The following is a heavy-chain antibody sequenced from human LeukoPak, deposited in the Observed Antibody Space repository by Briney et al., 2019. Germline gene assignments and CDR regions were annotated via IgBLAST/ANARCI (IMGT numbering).Heavy chain of an antibody. J-gene: IGHJ4*02. CDR3: TKGSIVEYYFDY. CDR1: GVTFTNAW. CDR2: IKSKTDGGTT. V-gene: IGHV3-15*01. D-gene: IGHD1-26*01. Sequence: GGSLRLSCAASGVTFTNAWMTWDRQAPGKGLEWVGRIKSKTDGGTTDYAAHVKGRFTISRDDSKNTLYLQINSLKTKDTAEYSCTKGSIVEYYFDYWGQGTLVTVSS.